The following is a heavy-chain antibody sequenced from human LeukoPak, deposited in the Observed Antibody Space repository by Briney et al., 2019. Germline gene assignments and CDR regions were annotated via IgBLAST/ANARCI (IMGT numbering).Heavy chain of an antibody. V-gene: IGHV5-51*01. CDR1: GYSFTSYW. Sequence: GAYLKSPCNGFGYSFTSYWIAWLRQMPEKGLKWMEIIYPGDSDTRYSPSFQGQVTISADNTISTAYLQWSSLKASDSAMYYCATPGYDSSGNDAFDIWGQGTMVPVSS. J-gene: IGHJ3*02. D-gene: IGHD3-22*01. CDR2: IYPGDSDT. CDR3: ATPGYDSSGNDAFDI.